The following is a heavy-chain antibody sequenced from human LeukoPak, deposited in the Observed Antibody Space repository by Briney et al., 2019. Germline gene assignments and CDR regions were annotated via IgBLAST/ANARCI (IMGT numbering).Heavy chain of an antibody. CDR1: GFTFSSYW. J-gene: IGHJ2*01. D-gene: IGHD4-23*01. V-gene: IGHV3-74*01. CDR2: INSDGSST. Sequence: PGGSLRLSCAASGFTFSSYWMHWVRQAPGKGLVWVSRINSDGSSTTYADSVKGRFTISRDNAKNTLYLQMNSLRAEDAAVYYCARDRAGGNSRYFDLWGRGTLVTVSS. CDR3: ARDRAGGNSRYFDL.